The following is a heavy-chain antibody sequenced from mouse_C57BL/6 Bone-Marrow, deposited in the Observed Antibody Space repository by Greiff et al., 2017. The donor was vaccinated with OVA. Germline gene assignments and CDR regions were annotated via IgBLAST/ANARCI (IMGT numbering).Heavy chain of an antibody. Sequence: QVQLQQSDAELVKPGASVKISSKVSGYTFTVHTIHWMMQMPEQGLAWIGYIYSRVGSTKYNEKSKGMAILTADKSSSTAYMQLDSLTSEDSAVYFCTRVWLLKYFDVWGTGTTVTVSS. CDR1: GYTFTVHT. J-gene: IGHJ1*03. CDR3: TRVWLLKYFDV. CDR2: IYSRVGST. V-gene: IGHV1-78*01. D-gene: IGHD2-2*01.